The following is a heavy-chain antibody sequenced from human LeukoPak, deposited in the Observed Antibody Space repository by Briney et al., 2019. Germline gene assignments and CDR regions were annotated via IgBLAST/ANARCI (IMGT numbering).Heavy chain of an antibody. D-gene: IGHD4-23*01. J-gene: IGHJ4*02. Sequence: GGSLRLSCAASGFTVANNYMSWVRQAPGKGLEGVSVIYSGGGTYYADSVKGRFTISRDNSKNTLYLHMNSLRAEDTAVYYCARGDYGANFPFDYWGQGTLVTVSS. CDR1: GFTVANNY. CDR3: ARGDYGANFPFDY. V-gene: IGHV3-66*01. CDR2: IYSGGGT.